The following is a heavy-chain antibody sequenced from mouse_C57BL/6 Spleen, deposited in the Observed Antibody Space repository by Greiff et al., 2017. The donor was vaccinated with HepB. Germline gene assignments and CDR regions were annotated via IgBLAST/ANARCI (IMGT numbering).Heavy chain of an antibody. CDR1: GYTFTSYW. CDR2: YHPNSGST. D-gene: IGHD1-1*01. CDR3: ARGFFTDWYFDV. V-gene: IGHV1-64*01. Sequence: QVQLQQPGAELVKPGASVKLSCKASGYTFTSYWMHWVKQRPGQGLEWIGMYHPNSGSTNYNEKFKSNATLTVDKSSSTAYMQLSSLTSEDSAVYYCARGFFTDWYFDVWGTGTTVTVSS. J-gene: IGHJ1*03.